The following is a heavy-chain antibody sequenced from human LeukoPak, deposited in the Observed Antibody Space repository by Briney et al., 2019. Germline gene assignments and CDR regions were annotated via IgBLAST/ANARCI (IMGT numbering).Heavy chain of an antibody. V-gene: IGHV3-7*03. D-gene: IGHD3-22*01. CDR3: AKDYYYDSSGFFDY. CDR2: IKQDGSEK. Sequence: PGGSLRLSCAASGFSLGGYSMSWVRQAPGKGLEWVANIKQDGSEKYYVDSVKGRFTISRDNAKNSLSLQMNSLRVEDTAVYYCAKDYYYDSSGFFDYWGQGTLVTVSS. J-gene: IGHJ4*02. CDR1: GFSLGGYS.